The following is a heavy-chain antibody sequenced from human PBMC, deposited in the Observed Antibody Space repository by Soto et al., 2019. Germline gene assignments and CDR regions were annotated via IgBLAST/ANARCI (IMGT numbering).Heavy chain of an antibody. J-gene: IGHJ4*02. Sequence: ASVKVSCKASGYTFTSYYMHWVRQAPGQGLEWMGIINPSGGSTSYAQKFQGRVTMTRDTSTSTVYMELSSLRSEDTAVYYCARDGGKRYYDFWSGHSTYADYWGQGTLVTVSS. D-gene: IGHD3-3*01. CDR2: INPSGGST. V-gene: IGHV1-46*03. CDR3: ARDGGKRYYDFWSGHSTYADY. CDR1: GYTFTSYY.